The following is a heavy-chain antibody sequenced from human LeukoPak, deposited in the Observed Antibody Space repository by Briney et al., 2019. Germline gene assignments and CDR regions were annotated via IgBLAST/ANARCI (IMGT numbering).Heavy chain of an antibody. V-gene: IGHV4-61*01. Sequence: SETLSLTCTVSGGSVSSGSYYWSWIRQPPGKGLEWIGYIYYSGSTNCNPSLKSRVTISVDTSKNQFSLKLSSVTAADTAVYYCARDSPPTDLWGQGTLATVSS. J-gene: IGHJ5*02. CDR2: IYYSGST. CDR3: ARDSPPTDL. CDR1: GGSVSSGSYY.